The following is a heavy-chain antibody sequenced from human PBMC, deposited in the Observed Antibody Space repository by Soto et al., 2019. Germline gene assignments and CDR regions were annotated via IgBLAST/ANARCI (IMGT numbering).Heavy chain of an antibody. V-gene: IGHV3-23*01. D-gene: IGHD3-16*02. CDR3: AKAGGIYDYVWGSYQEAYFDY. Sequence: GGSLRLSXAASGFTFSSYAMSWVRQAPGKGLEWVSAISGSGGSTYYADSVKGRFTISRDNSKNTLYLQMNSLRAEDTAVYYCAKAGGIYDYVWGSYQEAYFDYWGQGTLVTVSS. CDR2: ISGSGGST. CDR1: GFTFSSYA. J-gene: IGHJ4*02.